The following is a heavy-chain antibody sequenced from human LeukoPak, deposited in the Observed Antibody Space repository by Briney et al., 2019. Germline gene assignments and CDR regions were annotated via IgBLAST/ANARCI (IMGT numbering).Heavy chain of an antibody. J-gene: IGHJ4*02. CDR3: AKGMVRGVILKGFDY. V-gene: IGHV3-23*01. CDR2: IRAGGDNT. CDR1: GFTFGDYA. D-gene: IGHD3-10*01. Sequence: GGSLRLSCTAPGFTFGDYAMSWVRQAPGKGLEWVSGIRAGGDNTYYADSVKGRFTISRDNSKNTLYLQMNSLRAEDTAVYYCAKGMVRGVILKGFDYWGQGTLVTVSS.